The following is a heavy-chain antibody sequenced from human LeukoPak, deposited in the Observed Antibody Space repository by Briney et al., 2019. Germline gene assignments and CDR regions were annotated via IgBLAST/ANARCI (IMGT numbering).Heavy chain of an antibody. CDR3: ARDLGYSSTIYYYYYGMDV. Sequence: ASVKVSCTASGGTFSSYAISWVRQAPGQGLEWMGRIIPILGIANYAQKFQGRVTITADKSTSTAYMELSSLRSEDTAVYYCARDLGYSSTIYYYYYGMDVWGQGTTVTVSS. D-gene: IGHD6-13*01. CDR1: GGTFSSYA. J-gene: IGHJ6*02. CDR2: IIPILGIA. V-gene: IGHV1-69*04.